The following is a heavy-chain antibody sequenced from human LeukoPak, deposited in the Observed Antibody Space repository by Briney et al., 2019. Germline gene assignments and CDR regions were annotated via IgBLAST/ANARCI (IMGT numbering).Heavy chain of an antibody. J-gene: IGHJ4*02. CDR1: GFTFSRYW. D-gene: IGHD3-10*01. Sequence: GGSLRLSCAASGFTFSRYWMSWVRQAPGKGLEWVANVKQDGSDKYYVDSVKGRFTISRDNAKNSLYLQMNSLGADDTAVYYCARDNSGSYDFWGQRTLVTVSS. CDR3: ARDNSGSYDF. V-gene: IGHV3-7*01. CDR2: VKQDGSDK.